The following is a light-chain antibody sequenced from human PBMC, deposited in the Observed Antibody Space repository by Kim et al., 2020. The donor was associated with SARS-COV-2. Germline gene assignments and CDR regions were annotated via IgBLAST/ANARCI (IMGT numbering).Light chain of an antibody. J-gene: IGLJ2*01. CDR1: SLRSYY. Sequence: SSELTQDPAVSAAWGQTVRITCPGASLRSYYAGWYQQKPGQAPVLVIYGKNNRRSGIPNRFSGSSSGNTAALTITGAQPEDEADYYCNSRDSSGNHLVVFGGGTKLTVL. CDR2: GKN. V-gene: IGLV3-19*01. CDR3: NSRDSSGNHLVV.